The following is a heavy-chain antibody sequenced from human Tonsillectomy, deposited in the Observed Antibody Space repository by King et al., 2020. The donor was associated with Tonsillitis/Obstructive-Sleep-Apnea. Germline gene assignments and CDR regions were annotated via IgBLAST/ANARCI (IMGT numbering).Heavy chain of an antibody. CDR3: ARDSLGHYFDY. V-gene: IGHV3-30*04. Sequence: VQLVESGGGVVQPGRSLRLSCAASGFTFSSYAMYWVRQAPGKGLEWVAIISYDGSNKYNADSVKGRVTISRDNSKNTLYLQLNSLRAEDTAVYYCARDSLGHYFDYWGQGTLVTVSS. J-gene: IGHJ4*02. CDR2: ISYDGSNK. D-gene: IGHD3-16*01. CDR1: GFTFSSYA.